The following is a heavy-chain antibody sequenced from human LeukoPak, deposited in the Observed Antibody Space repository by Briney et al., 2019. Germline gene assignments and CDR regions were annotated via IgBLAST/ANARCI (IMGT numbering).Heavy chain of an antibody. CDR3: ARDRPVGAIDAFDI. CDR2: IYYSGST. J-gene: IGHJ3*02. V-gene: IGHV4-59*12. CDR1: GGSISSYY. Sequence: SETLSLTCTVSGGSISSYYWSWIRQPPGKGLEWIGYIYYSGSTNYNPSLKSRVTISVDTSKNQFSLKLSSVTAADTAVYYCARDRPVGAIDAFDIWGQGTMVTVSS. D-gene: IGHD1-26*01.